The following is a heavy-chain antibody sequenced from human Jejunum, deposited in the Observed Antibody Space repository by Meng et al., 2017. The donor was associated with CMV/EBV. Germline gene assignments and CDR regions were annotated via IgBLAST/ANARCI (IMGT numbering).Heavy chain of an antibody. CDR2: IGSSGIT. CDR1: GLTFSTYG. CDR3: AKSRGHWQFDL. D-gene: IGHD3-10*01. Sequence: CGDSGLTFSTYGMSWVRQAPGKGPEWVSHIGSSGITNYADSVEGRFTISRDNSKNTLYLQMNSLRAEDTAVYYCAKSRGHWQFDLWGRGTLVTVSS. J-gene: IGHJ2*01. V-gene: IGHV3-23*01.